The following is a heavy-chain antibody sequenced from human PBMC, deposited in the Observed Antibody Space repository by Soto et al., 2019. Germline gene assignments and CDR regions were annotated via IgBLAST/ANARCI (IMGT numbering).Heavy chain of an antibody. Sequence: QITLKESGPTLVKLTQTLTLTCTFSGFSLSTTAVGVGWIRQPPGRALEWLALIYWDDDKRYSPSLKSRLTITKDTSKNQVVLTMTNMDPVDTATYYCAHIAYAWVLGGFDYWGQGTLVTVSS. D-gene: IGHD3-16*01. CDR2: IYWDDDK. CDR3: AHIAYAWVLGGFDY. V-gene: IGHV2-5*02. J-gene: IGHJ4*02. CDR1: GFSLSTTAVG.